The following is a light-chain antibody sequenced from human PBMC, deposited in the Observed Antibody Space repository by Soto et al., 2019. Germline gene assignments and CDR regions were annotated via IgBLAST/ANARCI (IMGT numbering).Light chain of an antibody. Sequence: QSVLPKPASVTGSPGQSGTISCTGTSSDVGGYNYVSWYQQHPGKAPKLMIYDVSNRPSGASNRFSGSKSGNTASLTISGLQAEDEADYYCSSYTSSSIYVFGTGTKV. J-gene: IGLJ1*01. CDR1: SSDVGGYNY. CDR3: SSYTSSSIYV. V-gene: IGLV2-14*01. CDR2: DVS.